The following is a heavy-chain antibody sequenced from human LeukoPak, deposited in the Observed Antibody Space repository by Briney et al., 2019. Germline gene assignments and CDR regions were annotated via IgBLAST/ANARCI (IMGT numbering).Heavy chain of an antibody. CDR1: GFTFSSYA. V-gene: IGHV3-23*01. CDR2: ISGSGGST. CDR3: ARSVAFYYFDY. J-gene: IGHJ4*02. Sequence: TGGSLRLSCAASGFTFSSYAMSWVRQAPGKGLEWVSAISGSGGSTYYADSVKGRFTISRDNSKNTLYLQMNSPRAEDTAVYYCARSVAFYYFDYWGQGTLVTVSS. D-gene: IGHD2/OR15-2a*01.